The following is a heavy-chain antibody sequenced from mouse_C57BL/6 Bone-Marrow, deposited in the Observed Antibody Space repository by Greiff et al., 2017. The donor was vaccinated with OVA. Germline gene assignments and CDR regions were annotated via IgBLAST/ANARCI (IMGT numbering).Heavy chain of an antibody. J-gene: IGHJ1*03. D-gene: IGHD1-1*01. CDR3: ARRGYYGSSYVKDLDWYFDV. CDR2: IDPSDSYT. Sequence: QVQLQQSGAELVKPGASVKLSCKASGYTFTSYWMQWVKQRPGQGLEWIGEIDPSDSYTNYNQKFKGKATLTVDTSSSTAYMQLSSLTSEDSAVYYCARRGYYGSSYVKDLDWYFDVWGTGTTVTVSS. V-gene: IGHV1-50*01. CDR1: GYTFTSYW.